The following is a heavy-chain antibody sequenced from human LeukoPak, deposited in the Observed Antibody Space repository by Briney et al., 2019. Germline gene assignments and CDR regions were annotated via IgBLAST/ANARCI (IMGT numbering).Heavy chain of an antibody. CDR1: GGSISSYY. CDR3: ARARGSGYDQGFDY. D-gene: IGHD5-12*01. CDR2: IYYSGST. J-gene: IGHJ4*02. V-gene: IGHV4-59*01. Sequence: PSETLSLTCTVSGGSISSYYWSWIRQPPGKGLEWIGYIYYSGSTNYNPSLKSRVTISVDTYKNQFSLKLSSVTAADPAVYYCARARGSGYDQGFDYWGQGTLVTVSS.